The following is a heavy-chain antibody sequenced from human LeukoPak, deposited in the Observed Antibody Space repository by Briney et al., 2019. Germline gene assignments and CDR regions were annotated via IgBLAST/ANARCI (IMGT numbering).Heavy chain of an antibody. CDR2: INTDGSST. V-gene: IGHV3-74*01. D-gene: IGHD3-16*02. J-gene: IGHJ4*02. CDR1: GFTFSRYW. CDR3: TRGYPIFDY. Sequence: GGSLRLSCAASGFTFSRYWMHWVRQAPGKGLVWVSRINTDGSSTSYADSVKGRFTISRDNAKNTLYLQMNSLRVEDTAVYYCTRGYPIFDYRGQGTLVTVSS.